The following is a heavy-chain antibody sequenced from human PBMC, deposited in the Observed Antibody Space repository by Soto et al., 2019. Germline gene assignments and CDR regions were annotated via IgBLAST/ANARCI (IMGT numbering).Heavy chain of an antibody. CDR1: GYSFTTNW. J-gene: IGHJ2*01. CDR2: IYPGESDT. D-gene: IGHD3-16*01. Sequence: PGESLKISCKGSGYSFTTNWIGWVRQMPGKGLEWMGVIYPGESDTSYSPSFQGQVAISKDKSKRTLFLQMNSLRVDDTAGYYCARDGWGSNWYFDLWGRGTLVTVSS. CDR3: ARDGWGSNWYFDL. V-gene: IGHV5-51*01.